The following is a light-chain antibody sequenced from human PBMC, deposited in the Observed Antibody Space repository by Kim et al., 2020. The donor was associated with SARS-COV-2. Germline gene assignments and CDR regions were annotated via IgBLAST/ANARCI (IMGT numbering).Light chain of an antibody. CDR1: QSIRNW. V-gene: IGKV1-5*03. CDR3: QQYITYSHT. Sequence: SASVGDRVTITCRGSQSIRNWLAWYQLRPGKAPRLLVYKASTLETEVPSRFSGSGSGTEFTLTISSLQPDDFATYYCQQYITYSHTFGQGTKLEI. CDR2: KAS. J-gene: IGKJ2*01.